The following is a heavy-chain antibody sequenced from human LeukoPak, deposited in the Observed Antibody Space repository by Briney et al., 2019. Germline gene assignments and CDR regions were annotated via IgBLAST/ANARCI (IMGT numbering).Heavy chain of an antibody. CDR2: IYSGGST. Sequence: GGSLRLSCAASGVTVSSNYMSWVRQAPGKGLEWVSVIYSGGSTYYADSVKGRFTISRDNSKNTLYLQMNSLRAEDTAVYYCARATGPLDYWGQGTLVTVSS. CDR1: GVTVSSNY. D-gene: IGHD1-14*01. CDR3: ARATGPLDY. J-gene: IGHJ4*02. V-gene: IGHV3-66*01.